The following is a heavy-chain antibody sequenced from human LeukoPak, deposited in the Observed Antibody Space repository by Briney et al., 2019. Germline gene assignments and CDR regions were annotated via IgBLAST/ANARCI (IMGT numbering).Heavy chain of an antibody. D-gene: IGHD6-13*01. CDR1: GGSFSGYY. CDR2: INHSGST. Sequence: SETLSLTCAVYGGSFSGYYWSWIRQPPGKGLEWIGEINHSGSTNYNPSLKSRVTISVDTSKNQFSLKLSSVTAADTAVYYCARHFGSSWYRDRNWFDPWGQGTLVTVSS. J-gene: IGHJ5*02. V-gene: IGHV4-34*01. CDR3: ARHFGSSWYRDRNWFDP.